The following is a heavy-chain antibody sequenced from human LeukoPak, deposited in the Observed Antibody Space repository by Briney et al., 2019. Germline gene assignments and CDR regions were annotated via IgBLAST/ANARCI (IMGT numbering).Heavy chain of an antibody. CDR1: GYTXTNYG. Sequence: ASVKVSCKASGYTXTNYGISWMRPAPGQGLEWMGWITPYNGYTNYAQKFEGRVTMTTDTSTSTAYMELRSLRSDDAAVYYCARLSGSYYIFDYWGQGTLVTVSS. CDR3: ARLSGSYYIFDY. V-gene: IGHV1-18*01. D-gene: IGHD1-26*01. J-gene: IGHJ4*02. CDR2: ITPYNGYT.